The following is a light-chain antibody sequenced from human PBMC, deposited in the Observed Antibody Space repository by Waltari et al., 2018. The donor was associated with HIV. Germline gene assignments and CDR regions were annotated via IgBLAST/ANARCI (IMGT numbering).Light chain of an antibody. V-gene: IGLV2-14*03. CDR1: SGDVGGYNY. Sequence: QSALTQPASISGSPGQSITISCTGTSGDVGGYNYVSWYQQKPGKAPQFIIYDVSERPTGVSSRFSGSKSSNPAFLSISGLQADDEADYYCSSYTTSSDLDVVFGGGTKLTVL. CDR3: SSYTTSSDLDVV. CDR2: DVS. J-gene: IGLJ2*01.